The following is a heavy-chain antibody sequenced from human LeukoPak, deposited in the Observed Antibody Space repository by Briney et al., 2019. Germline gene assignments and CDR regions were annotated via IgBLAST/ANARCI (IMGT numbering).Heavy chain of an antibody. D-gene: IGHD4-23*01. CDR2: ISYDGSNK. V-gene: IGHV3-30*18. J-gene: IGHJ2*01. Sequence: PGGSLRLSCAASGFTFSSYGMHWVRQAPGXGLEWVAVISYDGSNKYYADSVKGRFTISRDNSKNTLYLQMNSMRAEDTAVYYCAKDLCSTVVTPLCWYFDLWGRGTLVTVSS. CDR3: AKDLCSTVVTPLCWYFDL. CDR1: GFTFSSYG.